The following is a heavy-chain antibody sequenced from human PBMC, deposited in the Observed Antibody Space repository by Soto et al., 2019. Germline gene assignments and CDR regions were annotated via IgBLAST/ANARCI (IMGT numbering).Heavy chain of an antibody. J-gene: IGHJ1*01. CDR2: ISGSGAGT. CDR1: GFTFRSYA. CDR3: ARHTRGYSSGWSLRAENFQH. D-gene: IGHD6-19*01. V-gene: IGHV3-23*01. Sequence: GGSLRLSCAASGFTFRSYALSWVRQAPGKGLEWVSAISGSGAGTFYADSVKGRFTISRDNSKNTMYLQMNSLGAEDTAAYYCARHTRGYSSGWSLRAENFQHWGQGTLVTVSS.